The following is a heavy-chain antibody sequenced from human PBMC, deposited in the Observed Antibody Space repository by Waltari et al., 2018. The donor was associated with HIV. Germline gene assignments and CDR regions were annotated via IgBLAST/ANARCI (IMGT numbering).Heavy chain of an antibody. V-gene: IGHV3-30*04. J-gene: IGHJ6*02. CDR3: ARDWGSLRDDYYYYGMDV. Sequence: QVQLVESGGGVVQPGRSLRLSCAASGLTFSSYAMHWVRQAPGKGLEWWAVISNDGSNKYYADSVKGRFTISRDNSKNTLYLQMNSLRAEDTAVYYCARDWGSLRDDYYYYGMDVWGQGTTVTVSS. CDR1: GLTFSSYA. D-gene: IGHD3-16*01. CDR2: ISNDGSNK.